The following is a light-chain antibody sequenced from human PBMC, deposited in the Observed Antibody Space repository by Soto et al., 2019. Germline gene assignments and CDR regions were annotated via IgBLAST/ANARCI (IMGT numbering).Light chain of an antibody. Sequence: DIPMTQSPSSLSASVGDRVTITCRASQSISSYLNWYQQKPGKAPKLLIYAASSLQSGVPSRFSGSGSGTDFTLTISSLQPEEFATYSCQQSYSTPYTFGQGTKLEIK. CDR1: QSISSY. V-gene: IGKV1-39*01. CDR3: QQSYSTPYT. CDR2: AAS. J-gene: IGKJ2*01.